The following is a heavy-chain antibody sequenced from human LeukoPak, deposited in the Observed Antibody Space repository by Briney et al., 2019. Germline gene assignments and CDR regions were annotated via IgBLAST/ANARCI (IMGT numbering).Heavy chain of an antibody. V-gene: IGHV3-11*01. Sequence: GSLRLSCAASGFTFSDYYMSWIRQAPGKGLEWVSYISSSGSTIYYADSVKGRFTISRDNAKNSLHLQMNSLRAEDTAVYYCARVPEMATIDYWGQGTLVTVSS. CDR1: GFTFSDYY. CDR2: ISSSGSTI. J-gene: IGHJ4*02. D-gene: IGHD5-24*01. CDR3: ARVPEMATIDY.